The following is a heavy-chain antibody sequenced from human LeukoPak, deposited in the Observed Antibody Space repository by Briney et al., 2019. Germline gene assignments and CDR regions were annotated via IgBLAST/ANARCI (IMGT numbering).Heavy chain of an antibody. J-gene: IGHJ4*02. CDR1: GGSISTYY. CDR3: ARSAYGPETVDY. Sequence: PSETLSLTCTVSGGSISTYYWNWIRQPPGKGLEWIGYIYHSGSTDYNPSLQSRVTISVDTSKNQFSLNLNSVTAADTAVYFCARSAYGPETVDYWGQGTLVTVSS. CDR2: IYHSGST. D-gene: IGHD3-10*01. V-gene: IGHV4-59*01.